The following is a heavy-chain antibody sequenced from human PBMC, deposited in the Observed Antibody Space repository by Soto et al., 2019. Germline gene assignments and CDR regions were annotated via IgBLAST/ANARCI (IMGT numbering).Heavy chain of an antibody. J-gene: IGHJ6*02. CDR1: GYTFTSYG. Sequence: ASVKVSCKASGYTFTSYGISWVRQAPGQGLEWMGWISAYNGNTNYAQKLQGRVTMTTDTSTSTAYMELRSLRSDDTAVYYCARTQLEQQLVQGGMDVWGQGTTVTVSS. CDR3: ARTQLEQQLVQGGMDV. V-gene: IGHV1-18*01. D-gene: IGHD6-13*01. CDR2: ISAYNGNT.